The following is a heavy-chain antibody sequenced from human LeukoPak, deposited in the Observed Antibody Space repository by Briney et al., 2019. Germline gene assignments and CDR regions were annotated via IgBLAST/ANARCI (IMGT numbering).Heavy chain of an antibody. CDR3: ARALPEYVVVTAIHAFDI. CDR1: GYSFTSYW. D-gene: IGHD2-21*02. CDR2: IYPGDSDT. J-gene: IGHJ3*02. V-gene: IGHV5-51*01. Sequence: GESLKISCKGSGYSFTSYWIGWVRQMPGKGLEWMGIIYPGDSDTRYSPSFQGQVTISADKSISTAYLQWSSLKASDTAMYYCARALPEYVVVTAIHAFDIWGQGTMVTVSS.